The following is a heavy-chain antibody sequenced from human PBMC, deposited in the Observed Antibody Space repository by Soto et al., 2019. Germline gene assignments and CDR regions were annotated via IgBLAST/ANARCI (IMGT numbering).Heavy chain of an antibody. CDR2: MNPNSGNT. Sequence: QVQLVQSGAEVKKPGASVKVSCKASGYTFTSYDINWVRQATGQGLEWMGWMNPNSGNTGYAQKFHGXXTXTXXTSIDTAYMELRSLRSEDTAVYYCARDNQQLENDYWGQGTLVTVSS. CDR1: GYTFTSYD. V-gene: IGHV1-8*01. CDR3: ARDNQQLENDY. J-gene: IGHJ4*02. D-gene: IGHD6-13*01.